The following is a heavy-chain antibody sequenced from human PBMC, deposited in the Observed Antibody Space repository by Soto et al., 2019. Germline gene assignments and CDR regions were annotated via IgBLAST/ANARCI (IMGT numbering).Heavy chain of an antibody. D-gene: IGHD6-19*01. CDR2: IYHSRST. CDR3: ARAGDSSGPVALGY. J-gene: IGHJ4*02. CDR1: GGSISSGGSS. V-gene: IGHV4-30-2*01. Sequence: SETLSLTCAVSGGSISSGGSSWSWIRQPPGKGLEWIGYIYHSRSTYYNPSLKSRVTISVDRSKNQFSLKLSSVTAADTAVYYCARAGDSSGPVALGYWGQGTLVTVSS.